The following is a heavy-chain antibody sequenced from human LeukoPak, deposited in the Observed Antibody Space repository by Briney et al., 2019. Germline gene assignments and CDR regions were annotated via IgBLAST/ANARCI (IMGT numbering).Heavy chain of an antibody. D-gene: IGHD3-3*01. CDR3: ASSPKYDFWSGYRLDY. Sequence: ASVKVSCKASGYTFTGYYMHWVRQAPGQELEWMGWINPNSGGTNYAQKFQGRVTMTRDTSISTAYMELSRLRSDDTAVYYCASSPKYDFWSGYRLDYWGQGTLVTVSS. CDR2: INPNSGGT. CDR1: GYTFTGYY. J-gene: IGHJ4*02. V-gene: IGHV1-2*02.